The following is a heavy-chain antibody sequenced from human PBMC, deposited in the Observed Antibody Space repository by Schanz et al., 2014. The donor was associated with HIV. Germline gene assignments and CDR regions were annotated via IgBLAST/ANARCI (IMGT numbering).Heavy chain of an antibody. CDR1: GYSFTTYG. Sequence: QVQLVQSGAEVKKPGASVRVSCKASGYSFTTYGITWVRQAPGQGLEWMGWISVYHNKTNYAQKLQGRVTMTTDTSTSTAYMELRSLRSDDTAVYYCARGALYYYDSTGYYHLDYWGQGTLVTVSS. D-gene: IGHD3-22*01. CDR2: ISVYHNKT. V-gene: IGHV1-18*01. CDR3: ARGALYYYDSTGYYHLDY. J-gene: IGHJ4*02.